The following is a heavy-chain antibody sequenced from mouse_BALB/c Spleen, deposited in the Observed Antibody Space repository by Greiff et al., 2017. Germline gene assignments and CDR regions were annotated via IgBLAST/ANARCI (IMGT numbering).Heavy chain of an antibody. V-gene: IGHV14-3*02. CDR2: IDPANGNT. Sequence: EVQLQQSGAELVKPGASVKLSCTASGFNIKDTYMHWVKQRPEQGLEWIGRIDPANGNTKYDPKFQGKATITADTSSNTAYLQLSSLTSEDTAVYYCARREGGYDQFSYYFDYWGQGTTLTVSS. J-gene: IGHJ2*01. CDR3: ARREGGYDQFSYYFDY. CDR1: GFNIKDTY. D-gene: IGHD2-2*01.